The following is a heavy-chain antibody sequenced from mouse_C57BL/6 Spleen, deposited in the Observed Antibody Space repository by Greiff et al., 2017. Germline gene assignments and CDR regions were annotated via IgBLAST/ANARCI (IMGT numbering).Heavy chain of an antibody. J-gene: IGHJ1*03. Sequence: EESGPGLVKPSQSLSLTCSVTGYSITSGYYWNWIRQFPGNKLEWMGYISYDGSNNYNPSLKNRISITRDTSKNQFFLKLNSVTTEDTATYYCARGDYHWYFDVWGTGTTVTVSS. V-gene: IGHV3-6*01. D-gene: IGHD2-4*01. CDR1: GYSITSGYY. CDR3: ARGDYHWYFDV. CDR2: ISYDGSN.